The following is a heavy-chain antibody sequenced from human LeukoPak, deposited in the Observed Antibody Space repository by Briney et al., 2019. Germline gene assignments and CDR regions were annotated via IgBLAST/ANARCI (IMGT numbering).Heavy chain of an antibody. CDR2: ISGSGGST. J-gene: IGHJ4*02. CDR3: ASDGCSGGSRYSGYLYYFDY. V-gene: IGHV3-23*01. D-gene: IGHD2-15*01. CDR1: GFTFSSYA. Sequence: GGSLRLSCAASGFTFSSYAMSWVRQAPGKGLEWVSAISGSGGSTYYADSVKGRFTISRDNSKNTLYLQMNSLRAEDTAVYYCASDGCSGGSRYSGYLYYFDYWGQGTLVTVSS.